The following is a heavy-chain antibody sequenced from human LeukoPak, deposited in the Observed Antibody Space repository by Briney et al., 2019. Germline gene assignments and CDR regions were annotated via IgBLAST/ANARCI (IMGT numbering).Heavy chain of an antibody. CDR1: GFTFSKAW. J-gene: IGHJ4*02. CDR2: IKSNTDGGTT. V-gene: IGHV3-15*01. CDR3: TTSRFY. Sequence: MTGGSLRLSCVVSGFTFSKAWMIWVRQAPGKGLEWVGRIKSNTDGGTTEYAAPVKGRFTISRDDSKNALYLQMNRLKTEDTAIYYCTTSRFYWGQGTLVTVSP. D-gene: IGHD5-24*01.